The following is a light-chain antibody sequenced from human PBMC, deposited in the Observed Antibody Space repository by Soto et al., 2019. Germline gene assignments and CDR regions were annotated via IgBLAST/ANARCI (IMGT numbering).Light chain of an antibody. Sequence: QSVLTQPASVSGSPGQSITISCTGTSSDLAIYNYVSWYQQQPGKAPQRIIYQVTSRPSGVPNRFSGSRAGNTVSLTICSIQGEEEANYYFRADTFSSDYVVGTGTKVKVL. V-gene: IGLV2-14*01. CDR1: SSDLAIYNY. CDR2: QVT. CDR3: RADTFSSDYV. J-gene: IGLJ1*01.